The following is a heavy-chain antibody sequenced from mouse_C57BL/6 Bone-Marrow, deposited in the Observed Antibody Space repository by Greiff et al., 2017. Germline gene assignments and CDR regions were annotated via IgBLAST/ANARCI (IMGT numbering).Heavy chain of an antibody. V-gene: IGHV1-26*01. CDR3: ARDYYGSSWYFDY. D-gene: IGHD1-1*01. CDR2: INPNHGGT. J-gene: IGHJ2*01. CDR1: GYTFTDYY. Sequence: EVQLQQSGPELVKPGASVKISCKASGYTFTDYYMNWVKQSHGKSLEWIGDINPNHGGTSYNQKLTGKATLTVDKSSSTAYMELRSLTSEDSAVYYCARDYYGSSWYFDYWGQGTILTVSS.